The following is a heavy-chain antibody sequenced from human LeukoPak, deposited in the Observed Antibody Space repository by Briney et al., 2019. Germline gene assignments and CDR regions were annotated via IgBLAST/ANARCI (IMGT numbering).Heavy chain of an antibody. Sequence: GASVKVSCKASGYTFGIYGISWVRQAPGQGLEWMAWISPYDGDTNYAQKFEGRVTMTTETSTNTAYMELRSLRSDDTAIYYCATDYCTRGGDCYKEDLFDSWGQGTLVTVSA. J-gene: IGHJ5*01. V-gene: IGHV1-18*01. CDR2: ISPYDGDT. CDR3: ATDYCTRGGDCYKEDLFDS. D-gene: IGHD2-21*02. CDR1: GYTFGIYG.